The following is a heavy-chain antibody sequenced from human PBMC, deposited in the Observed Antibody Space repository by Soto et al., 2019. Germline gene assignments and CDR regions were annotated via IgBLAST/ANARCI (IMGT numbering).Heavy chain of an antibody. V-gene: IGHV6-1*01. CDR3: ARYTRDRYSSGWGEITDYSYGMDV. CDR1: GDSVSSNSAA. Sequence: SQTLSLTCAISGDSVSSNSAAWNWIRQSPSRGLEWLGRTYYRSKWYNDYAVSVKSRITINPDTSKNQFSLQLNSVTPEDTAVYYWARYTRDRYSSGWGEITDYSYGMDVWGQGTTVTVSS. D-gene: IGHD6-19*01. J-gene: IGHJ6*02. CDR2: TYYRSKWYN.